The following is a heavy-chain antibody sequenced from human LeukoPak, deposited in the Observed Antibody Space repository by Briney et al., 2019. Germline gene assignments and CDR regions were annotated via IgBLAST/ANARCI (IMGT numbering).Heavy chain of an antibody. V-gene: IGHV3-23*01. CDR1: GFTVSSYG. Sequence: PGGSLRPSCAASGFTVSSYGMTWVRQAPGKGLEWVSAFSATDGSAQYAESVKGRFTISRDNSKNSLYLQMNSLRDEDTAVYYCAKARIAAAGTGAFDVWGQGTMVTVSS. CDR2: FSATDGSA. D-gene: IGHD6-13*01. CDR3: AKARIAAAGTGAFDV. J-gene: IGHJ3*01.